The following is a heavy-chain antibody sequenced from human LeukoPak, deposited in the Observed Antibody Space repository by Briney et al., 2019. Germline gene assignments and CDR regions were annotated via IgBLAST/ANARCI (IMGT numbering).Heavy chain of an antibody. CDR1: GFTFSSYA. CDR3: ARIFYSSWQDDPPPSDDAFDI. CDR2: ISYDGSNK. Sequence: PGRSLRLSCAASGFTFSSYAMHWVRQAPGKGLEWVAVISYDGSNKYYADSVKGRFTISRDNSKNTLYLQMNSLRAEDTAVYYCARIFYSSWQDDPPPSDDAFDIWGQGTMVTVSS. V-gene: IGHV3-30-3*01. J-gene: IGHJ3*02. D-gene: IGHD6-6*01.